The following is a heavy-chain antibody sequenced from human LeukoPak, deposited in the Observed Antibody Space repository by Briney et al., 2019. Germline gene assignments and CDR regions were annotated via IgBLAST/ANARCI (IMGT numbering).Heavy chain of an antibody. CDR1: GGSISSSSYY. Sequence: SETLSLTCTVSGGSISSSSYYWGWIRQPPGKGLECIGTIYHSGSTYYNPSLKSRVTISVDTSKNQFSLKLNSVTAADTAVYYCATIPEAAAAGYDYWGQGTLVTVSS. CDR3: ATIPEAAAAGYDY. CDR2: IYHSGST. V-gene: IGHV4-39*07. D-gene: IGHD6-13*01. J-gene: IGHJ4*02.